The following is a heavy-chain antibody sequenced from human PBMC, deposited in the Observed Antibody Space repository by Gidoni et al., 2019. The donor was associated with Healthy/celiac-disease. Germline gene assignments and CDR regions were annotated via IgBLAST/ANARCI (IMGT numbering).Heavy chain of an antibody. Sequence: EVQLVQSGAGVKKPGESLKISCTGSGYSFPSYWIGCVRQSPGKGREWMGIIYPGDSDTRYSPSFQGQVTISADKSISTAYRQWSSLKASDTAMYYCARPGPEGYGDAFDIWGQGTMVTVSS. D-gene: IGHD5-12*01. CDR1: GYSFPSYW. V-gene: IGHV5-51*01. J-gene: IGHJ3*02. CDR3: ARPGPEGYGDAFDI. CDR2: IYPGDSDT.